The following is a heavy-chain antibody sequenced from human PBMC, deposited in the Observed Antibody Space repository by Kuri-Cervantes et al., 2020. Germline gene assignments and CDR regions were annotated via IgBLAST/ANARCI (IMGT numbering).Heavy chain of an antibody. CDR3: AKDGYLDDYGDYSWPNY. V-gene: IGHV3-23*01. J-gene: IGHJ4*02. D-gene: IGHD4-17*01. CDR2: ISGSGGST. CDR1: GFTFSSYA. Sequence: GESLKISCAASGFTFSSYAMSWVRQAPGKGLEWVSAISGSGGSTYYADSVKGRFTISRDNSKNTLYLQMNSLRAEDTAVYYCAKDGYLDDYGDYSWPNYWGQGTLVTVSS.